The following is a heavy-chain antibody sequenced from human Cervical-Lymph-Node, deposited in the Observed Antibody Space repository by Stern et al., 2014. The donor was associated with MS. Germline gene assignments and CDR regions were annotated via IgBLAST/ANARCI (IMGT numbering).Heavy chain of an antibody. J-gene: IGHJ6*02. CDR3: AKDRAQSLYYCYGMDV. CDR1: GFTFSSYG. CDR2: ISYDGSNK. D-gene: IGHD4-11*01. Sequence: VQLVESGGGVVQPGRSLRLSCAASGFTFSSYGMHWVRQAQGKGLEWVAVISYDGSNKYYADSVKGRFTISRDNSKNTLYLQMNSLRAEDTAVYYCAKDRAQSLYYCYGMDVWGQGTTVTVSS. V-gene: IGHV3-30*18.